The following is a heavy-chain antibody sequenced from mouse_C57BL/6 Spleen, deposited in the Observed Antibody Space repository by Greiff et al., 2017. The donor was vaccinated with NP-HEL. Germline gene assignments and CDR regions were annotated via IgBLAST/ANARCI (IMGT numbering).Heavy chain of an antibody. CDR1: GFNIKDYY. V-gene: IGHV14-1*01. J-gene: IGHJ2*01. Sequence: DVQLQQSGAELVRPGASVKLSCTASGFNIKDYYMHWVKQRPEQGLEWIGRIDPEDGETEYAPKFQGKATMTADTSSNTAYLQLIRLTSEDTAVYYCTTVTTGVEEYYVDYWGQGTTLTVSS. CDR2: IDPEDGET. D-gene: IGHD1-1*01. CDR3: TTVTTGVEEYYVDY.